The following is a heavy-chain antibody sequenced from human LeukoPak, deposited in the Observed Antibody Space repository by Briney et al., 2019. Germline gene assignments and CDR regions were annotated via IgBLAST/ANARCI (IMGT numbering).Heavy chain of an antibody. V-gene: IGHV3-23*01. CDR2: ITGSGGNT. D-gene: IGHD6-13*01. CDR3: AKESPVAATGRSWFDP. J-gene: IGHJ5*02. Sequence: GGSLRLSCAASGFTFSSYAMSWVRQAPGKGLEWVSTITGSGGNTYYADSVKGRFTISRDNSKNTLYLQMNSLRAEGTAIYYCAKESPVAATGRSWFDPWGQGTLVTVSS. CDR1: GFTFSSYA.